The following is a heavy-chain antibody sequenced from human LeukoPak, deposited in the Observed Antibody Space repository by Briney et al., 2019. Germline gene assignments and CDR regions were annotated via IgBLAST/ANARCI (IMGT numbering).Heavy chain of an antibody. CDR1: GGSFSGYY. CDR3: ARLGIAAAGTEDY. V-gene: IGHV4-34*01. J-gene: IGHJ4*02. CDR2: INHSGST. Sequence: PSETLSLTCAVYGGSFSGYYWSWIRQPPGKGLEWIGEINHSGSTNYNPSLKSRVTISVDTSKNQFSLKLSSVTAADTAVYYCARLGIAAAGTEDYWGQGTLVTVSS. D-gene: IGHD6-13*01.